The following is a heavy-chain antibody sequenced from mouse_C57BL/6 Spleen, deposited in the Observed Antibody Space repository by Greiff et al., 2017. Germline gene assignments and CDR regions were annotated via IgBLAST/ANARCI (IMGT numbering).Heavy chain of an antibody. CDR3: AREVTLLWDY. D-gene: IGHD2-13*01. CDR2: IYPGDGDT. J-gene: IGHJ2*01. Sequence: QVQLQQSGAELVKPGASVKISCKASGYAFSSDWMNWVKQRPGKGLEGIGQIYPGDGDTNYNGKFKGKATLTADKSSSTAYMQLSSLTSEDSAVYFCAREVTLLWDYWGQGTTLTVSS. V-gene: IGHV1-80*01. CDR1: GYAFSSDW.